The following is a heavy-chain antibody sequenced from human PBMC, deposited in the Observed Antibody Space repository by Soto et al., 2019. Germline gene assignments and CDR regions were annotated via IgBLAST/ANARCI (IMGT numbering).Heavy chain of an antibody. CDR2: IYYSGST. V-gene: IGHV4-39*01. D-gene: IGHD3-10*01. Sequence: ATLSLTCTVSGGSISSSSYYWGWIRQPPGKGLEWIGSIYYSGSTYYNPSLKSRVTISVDTSKNQFSLKLSSVTAADTAVYYCARLYYYGSGSYSFDYWGQGTLVTVSS. CDR1: GGSISSSSYY. CDR3: ARLYYYGSGSYSFDY. J-gene: IGHJ4*02.